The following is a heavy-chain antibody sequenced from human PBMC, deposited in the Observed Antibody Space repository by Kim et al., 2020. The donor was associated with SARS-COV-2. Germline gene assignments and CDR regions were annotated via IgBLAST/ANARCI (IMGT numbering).Heavy chain of an antibody. CDR2: IYYSGST. CDR3: AREERIGYSYGEGKIYYFDY. J-gene: IGHJ4*02. Sequence: SETLSLTCTVSGGSISSYYWSWIRQPPGKGLEWIGYIYYSGSTNYNPSLKSRVTISVDTSKNQFSLKLSSVTAADTAVYYCAREERIGYSYGEGKIYYFDYWGQGTLVTVSS. CDR1: GGSISSYY. V-gene: IGHV4-59*01. D-gene: IGHD5-18*01.